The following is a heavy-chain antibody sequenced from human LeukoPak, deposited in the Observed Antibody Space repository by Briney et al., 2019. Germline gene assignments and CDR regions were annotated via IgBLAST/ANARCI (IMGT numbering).Heavy chain of an antibody. J-gene: IGHJ5*02. V-gene: IGHV4-30-2*01. Sequence: PSETLSLTCAVSGGSLSSGGYSWSWIRQPPGKGLEWIGYIYHSGSTYYNPSLKSRVTISVDRSKNHFSLKLSSVTAADTAVYYCASSSYSSSWYSPGWFDPWGQGTLVTVSS. CDR1: GGSLSSGGYS. CDR2: IYHSGST. D-gene: IGHD6-13*01. CDR3: ASSSYSSSWYSPGWFDP.